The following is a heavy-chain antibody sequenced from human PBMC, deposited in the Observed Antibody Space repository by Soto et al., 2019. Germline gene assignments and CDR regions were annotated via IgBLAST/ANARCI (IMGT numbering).Heavy chain of an antibody. D-gene: IGHD3-22*01. CDR3: ARGAFYYDSGDFYPGAFDF. Sequence: ETLSLTCTVSGGSISNYYWSWIRQPPGKGLEWIGYIYYSGSTTYNPSLKSRLAISVDTSKNQFSLNLTSVTAADTALYYCARGAFYYDSGDFYPGAFDFWGQGTMVTVSS. J-gene: IGHJ3*01. CDR1: GGSISNYY. V-gene: IGHV4-59*01. CDR2: IYYSGST.